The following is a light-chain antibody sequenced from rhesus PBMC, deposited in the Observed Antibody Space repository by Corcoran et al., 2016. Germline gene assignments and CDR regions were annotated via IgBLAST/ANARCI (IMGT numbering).Light chain of an antibody. Sequence: DIQMTQSPSSLSASVGDKVTITCRASQGISRWLAWYQQKPGTAPDLLLYDASSLQTGVPSRLSGSGSGTDYTLTISSLQPEDFATYYCQQGYSPPYSFGQGTKVEFK. CDR1: QGISRW. CDR3: QQGYSPPYS. CDR2: DAS. J-gene: IGKJ2*01. V-gene: IGKV1-18*01.